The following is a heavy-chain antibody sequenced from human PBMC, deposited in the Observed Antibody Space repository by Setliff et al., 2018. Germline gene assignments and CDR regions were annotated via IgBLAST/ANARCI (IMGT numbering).Heavy chain of an antibody. J-gene: IGHJ4*02. D-gene: IGHD2-15*01. CDR1: GGSMTSYY. V-gene: IGHV4-59*13. Sequence: SETLSLTCTVSGGSMTSYYWSWIRQSPWKGLEWIGYVHYSGDSNYNPSLKSRVTMSVDTSKNQFSLNLRSVTAADTAVYYCARGWWNYINFWGQGIQVTVSS. CDR3: ARGWWNYINF. CDR2: VHYSGDS.